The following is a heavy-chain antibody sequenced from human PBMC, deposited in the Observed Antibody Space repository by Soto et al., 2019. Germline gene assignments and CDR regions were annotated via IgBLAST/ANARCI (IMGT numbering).Heavy chain of an antibody. Sequence: SETLSLTCAVYGGSFSGYYWSWIRQPPGKGLEWIGEINHSGSTNYDPSLKSRVTISVDTSKNQFSLKLSSVTAADTAVYYCATSCSYASTRRGYFDYWGQGTLVTVSS. CDR3: ATSCSYASTRRGYFDY. D-gene: IGHD2-2*01. J-gene: IGHJ4*02. V-gene: IGHV4-34*01. CDR2: INHSGST. CDR1: GGSFSGYY.